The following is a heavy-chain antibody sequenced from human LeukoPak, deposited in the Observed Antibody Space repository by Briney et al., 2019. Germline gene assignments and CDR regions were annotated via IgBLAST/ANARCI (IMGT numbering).Heavy chain of an antibody. CDR3: AREYYGSGSYSGGRSFDY. J-gene: IGHJ4*02. V-gene: IGHV1-18*01. D-gene: IGHD3-10*01. Sequence: ASVKVSCKASGYTFTSYGISWVRQAPGQGLEWMGWISAYNGNTNYAQKLQGRVTMTTDTSTSTAYMELRSLRSDDTAVYYCAREYYGSGSYSGGRSFDYWGQGTLVTVSS. CDR1: GYTFTSYG. CDR2: ISAYNGNT.